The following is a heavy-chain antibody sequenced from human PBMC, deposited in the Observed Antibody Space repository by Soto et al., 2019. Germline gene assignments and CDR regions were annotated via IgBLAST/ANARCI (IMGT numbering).Heavy chain of an antibody. D-gene: IGHD2-2*01. CDR2: IYPAGST. V-gene: IGHV3-53*01. J-gene: IGHJ6*02. CDR3: ARDSQGLPAASPGSYYYGIDV. Sequence: PGGSLRLSCAASGFTVSSNYMSWVRQAPGKGLEWVSIIYPAGSTYYADSVQGRFTISRDNSKNTLYLQMNSLRAEDTAVYYCARDSQGLPAASPGSYYYGIDVWGQGTTVTVSS. CDR1: GFTVSSNY.